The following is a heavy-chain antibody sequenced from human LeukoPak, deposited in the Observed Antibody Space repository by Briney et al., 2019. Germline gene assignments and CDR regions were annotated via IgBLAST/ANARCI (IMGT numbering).Heavy chain of an antibody. Sequence: GGSLRLSCAASGLAFSNYGIHWVRQAPGKGLELVIFIQNNGIDKYYADSVKGRFTVSRDNSKNTVYLEMNSLRPEDTAVYYCAEESGTVKPSHFNYWGQGTLVTVSS. D-gene: IGHD3-3*01. CDR2: IQNNGIDK. CDR1: GLAFSNYG. V-gene: IGHV3-30*02. J-gene: IGHJ4*02. CDR3: AEESGTVKPSHFNY.